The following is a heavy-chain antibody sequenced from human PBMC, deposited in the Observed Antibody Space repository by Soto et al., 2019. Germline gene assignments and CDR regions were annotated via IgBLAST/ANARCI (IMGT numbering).Heavy chain of an antibody. CDR2: INPSGGST. V-gene: IGHV1-46*01. CDR3: ARDRPMFGVVPFNWFDP. Sequence: QVQLVQSGAEVKKPGASVKVSCKASGYTFTSYYMHWVRQAPGQGLEWMGIINPSGGSTSYAQKFQGRVTMTRDTSTSTGYMELSSLRSEDTAVYYCARDRPMFGVVPFNWFDPWGQGTLVTVSS. J-gene: IGHJ5*02. CDR1: GYTFTSYY. D-gene: IGHD3-3*01.